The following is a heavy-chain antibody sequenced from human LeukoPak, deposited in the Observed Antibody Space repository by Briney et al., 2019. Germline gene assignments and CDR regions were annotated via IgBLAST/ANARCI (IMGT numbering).Heavy chain of an antibody. CDR2: ICSSGSSI. V-gene: IGHV3-11*01. J-gene: IGHJ5*02. D-gene: IGHD3-3*01. Sequence: GRSLRLSCAASGFTFSDYYMSWICQAPGKGLEWVSYICSSGSSIYYADAVKGRFTISRDNAKNSLYLQMNSLRAEVTAVYYCARQAGMYYDFWSGTGGWFDPWGQGTLVTVSS. CDR3: ARQAGMYYDFWSGTGGWFDP. CDR1: GFTFSDYY.